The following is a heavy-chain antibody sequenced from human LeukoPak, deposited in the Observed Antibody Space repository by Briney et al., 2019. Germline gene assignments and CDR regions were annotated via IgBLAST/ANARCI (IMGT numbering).Heavy chain of an antibody. V-gene: IGHV4-59*08. D-gene: IGHD2-2*01. CDR1: GGSISSYY. CDR3: ARRSDSGTSDY. Sequence: SETLSLTCTVSGGSISSYYWSWIRQPPGKGLEWIGYIYYRGSTNYNPSLKGRVTISVDTSKNQFSLRLSSVTAADTAVYYCARRSDSGTSDYWGQGTLVTVSS. J-gene: IGHJ4*02. CDR2: IYYRGST.